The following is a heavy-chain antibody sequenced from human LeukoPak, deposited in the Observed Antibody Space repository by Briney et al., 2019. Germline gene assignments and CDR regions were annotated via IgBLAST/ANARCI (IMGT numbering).Heavy chain of an antibody. D-gene: IGHD6-13*01. Sequence: GGSLRLSCAASGFTFSDYWMSWLRQAPGKGLEWVANIKQDGSEKYYVDSVKGRFTISRDNAKNSLYLQMNSLRAEDTAVYYCARTGSSWDPWGQGTLVTVSS. J-gene: IGHJ5*02. CDR3: ARTGSSWDP. V-gene: IGHV3-7*01. CDR2: IKQDGSEK. CDR1: GFTFSDYW.